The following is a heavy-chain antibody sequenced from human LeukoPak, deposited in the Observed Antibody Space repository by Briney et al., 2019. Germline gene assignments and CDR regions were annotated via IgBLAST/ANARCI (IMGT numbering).Heavy chain of an antibody. V-gene: IGHV3-21*01. CDR2: ISSSSSYI. J-gene: IGHJ6*03. D-gene: IGHD3-22*01. Sequence: PGGSLRLSCAASGFTFSSYSMNWVRQAPGKGLEWVSSISSSSSYIYYADSVKCRFTISRDNAKNSLYMQMNSLRAEDTAVYYCARYPDYYDSSGPDYYYMDVWGKGTTVTVSS. CDR3: ARYPDYYDSSGPDYYYMDV. CDR1: GFTFSSYS.